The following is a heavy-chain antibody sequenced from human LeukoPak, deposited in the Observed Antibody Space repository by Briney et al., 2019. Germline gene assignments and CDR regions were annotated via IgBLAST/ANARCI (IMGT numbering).Heavy chain of an antibody. CDR1: GFTFSSYA. V-gene: IGHV3-23*01. Sequence: PGGSLRLSCAASGFTFSSYAMSWVRQAPGKGLEWVSAISGSGGSTYYADSVKGRFTISRDNSKNTLYLQMNSLRAEDTAVYYCANNPTLERKTYYDFWSGYPPGDYWGQGTLVTVSS. D-gene: IGHD3-3*01. CDR3: ANNPTLERKTYYDFWSGYPPGDY. J-gene: IGHJ4*02. CDR2: ISGSGGST.